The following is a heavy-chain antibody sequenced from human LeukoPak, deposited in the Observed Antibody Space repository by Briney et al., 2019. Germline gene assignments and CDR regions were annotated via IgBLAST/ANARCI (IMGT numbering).Heavy chain of an antibody. CDR1: GGPISSSSYY. Sequence: SETLSLTCTVSGGPISSSSYYWGWIRQPPGKGLEWIGSIYYSGSTYYNPSLKSRVTISVDTSKNQFSLKLSSVTAADTAVYYCARIKNWVIDYWGQGTLVTVSS. CDR2: IYYSGST. CDR3: ARIKNWVIDY. D-gene: IGHD7-27*01. V-gene: IGHV4-39*01. J-gene: IGHJ4*02.